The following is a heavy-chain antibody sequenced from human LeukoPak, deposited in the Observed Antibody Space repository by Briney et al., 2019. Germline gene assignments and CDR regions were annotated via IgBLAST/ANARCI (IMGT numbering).Heavy chain of an antibody. CDR1: GGSFSGYY. CDR2: INHSGST. Sequence: ETLSLTCAVYGGSFSGYYWSWIRQPPGKGLEWIGEINHSGSTNYNPSLKSRVTISVDTSKNQFSLKLSSVTTADTAVYYCARGPTGSYDGYFDLWGRGTLVTVSS. J-gene: IGHJ2*01. D-gene: IGHD1-26*01. CDR3: ARGPTGSYDGYFDL. V-gene: IGHV4-34*01.